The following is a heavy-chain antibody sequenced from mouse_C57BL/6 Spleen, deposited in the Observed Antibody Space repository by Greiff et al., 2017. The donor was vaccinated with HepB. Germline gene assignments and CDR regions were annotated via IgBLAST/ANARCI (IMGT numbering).Heavy chain of an antibody. J-gene: IGHJ2*01. CDR1: GYSFTGYY. CDR2: INPSTGGT. V-gene: IGHV1-42*01. D-gene: IGHD1-1*01. CDR3: ARYYYGSGGYYFDY. Sequence: EVQLQQSGPELVKPGASVKISCKASGYSFTGYYMNWVKQSPEKSLEWIGEINPSTGGTTYNQKFKAKATLTVDKSSSTAYMQLKSLTSEDSAVYYCARYYYGSGGYYFDYWGQGTTLTVSS.